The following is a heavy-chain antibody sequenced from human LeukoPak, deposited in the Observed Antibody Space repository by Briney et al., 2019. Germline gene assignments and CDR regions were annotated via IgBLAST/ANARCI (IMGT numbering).Heavy chain of an antibody. CDR1: GFTFSNAW. D-gene: IGHD1-14*01. Sequence: GGSLRHSCAAPGFTFSNAWMSWVRQAPWKGLEWVGRIKSKTDGGTTDYAAPVKGRFTISRDDSKNTLYLQMNSLKTEDTAVYYCTTVVGTGYYYYYMDVWGKGTTVTVSS. CDR2: IKSKTDGGTT. V-gene: IGHV3-15*01. J-gene: IGHJ6*03. CDR3: TTVVGTGYYYYYMDV.